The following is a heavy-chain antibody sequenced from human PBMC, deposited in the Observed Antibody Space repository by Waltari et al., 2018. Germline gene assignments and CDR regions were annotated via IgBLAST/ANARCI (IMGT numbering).Heavy chain of an antibody. CDR3: ARARLGYSSSWYKDY. CDR2: IYTSGST. V-gene: IGHV4-61*09. Sequence: QVQLQESGPGLVKPSQTLSLTCTVSGGSISSGSYYWSWIRQPAGKGLEWIGYIYTSGSTNYNPSLKSRVTISVDTSKNQFSLKLSSVTAADTAVYYCARARLGYSSSWYKDYWGQGTLVTVSS. J-gene: IGHJ4*02. CDR1: GGSISSGSYY. D-gene: IGHD6-13*01.